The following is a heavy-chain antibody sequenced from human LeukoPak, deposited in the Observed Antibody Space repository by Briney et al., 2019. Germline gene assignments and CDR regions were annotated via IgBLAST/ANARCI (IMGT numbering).Heavy chain of an antibody. CDR2: INSDGSST. Sequence: GSLRLSCTASGFTFRTHSMHWVRQAPGKGPVWVSRINSDGSSTRYADSVTGRFTISRDNAKNTVYLQMNSLRAEDTAVYYCAKVLGGLWPGIDYWGQGTVVTVSS. CDR3: AKVLGGLWPGIDY. V-gene: IGHV3-74*01. J-gene: IGHJ4*02. D-gene: IGHD2-15*01. CDR1: GFTFRTHS.